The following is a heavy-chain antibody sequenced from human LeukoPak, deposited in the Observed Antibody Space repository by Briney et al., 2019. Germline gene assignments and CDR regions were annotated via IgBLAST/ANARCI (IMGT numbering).Heavy chain of an antibody. Sequence: ASVKVSCKASGYTFTGYYMHWVRQAPGQGLEWMGWINPNSGGTNYAQKFQGRVTMTRDTPISTAYMELSRLRSDDTAVYYCAREKQWAGAHFDYWGQGTLVTVSS. CDR3: AREKQWAGAHFDY. CDR2: INPNSGGT. CDR1: GYTFTGYY. D-gene: IGHD1-26*01. V-gene: IGHV1-2*02. J-gene: IGHJ4*02.